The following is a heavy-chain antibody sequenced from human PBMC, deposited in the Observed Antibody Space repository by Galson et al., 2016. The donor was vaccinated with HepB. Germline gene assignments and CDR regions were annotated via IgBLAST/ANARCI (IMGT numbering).Heavy chain of an antibody. CDR3: ARHPTVNKGDYYYGMDV. V-gene: IGHV5-10-1*01. D-gene: IGHD4-17*01. Sequence: QSGAEVKKPGESLRISCKGSGYSFTTYWISWVRQMPGKGLEWMERIDPSDSYTNYSPSFQGHVTISADKSISTAYLQWSSLKASDTPMYYCARHPTVNKGDYYYGMDVWGQGTTVTFSS. CDR2: IDPSDSYT. CDR1: GYSFTTYW. J-gene: IGHJ6*02.